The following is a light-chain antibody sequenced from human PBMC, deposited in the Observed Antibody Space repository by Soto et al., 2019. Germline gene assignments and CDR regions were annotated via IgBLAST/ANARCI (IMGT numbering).Light chain of an antibody. CDR3: QQHYSTPIT. J-gene: IGKJ5*01. V-gene: IGKV4-1*01. Sequence: DIVMTQSPDSLAVSLGERATINCKSSQSVLYSSNNKNYLAWYQQKPGQPPKLLFYWASTRESGVPDRFSGRGYGTDFYLTISSLQAEDAAVYYCQQHYSTPITFGQGTRLEIK. CDR1: QSVLYSSNNKNY. CDR2: WAS.